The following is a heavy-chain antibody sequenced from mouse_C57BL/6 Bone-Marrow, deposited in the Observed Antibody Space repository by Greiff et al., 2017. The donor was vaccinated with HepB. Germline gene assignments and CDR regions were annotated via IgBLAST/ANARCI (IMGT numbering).Heavy chain of an antibody. D-gene: IGHD1-1*01. CDR3: ARVIYYGSPYFDY. V-gene: IGHV5-4*03. CDR2: ISDGGSYT. CDR1: GFTFSSYA. J-gene: IGHJ2*01. Sequence: EVKLMESGGGLVKPGGSLKLSCAASGFTFSSYAMSWVRQTPEKRLEWVATISDGGSYTYYPDNVKGRFTISRDNAKNNLYLQMSHLKSEDTAMYYCARVIYYGSPYFDYWGQGTTLTVSS.